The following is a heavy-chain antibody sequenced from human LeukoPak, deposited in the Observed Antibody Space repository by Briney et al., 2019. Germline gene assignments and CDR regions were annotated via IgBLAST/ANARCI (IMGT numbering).Heavy chain of an antibody. V-gene: IGHV4-59*01. J-gene: IGHJ6*02. D-gene: IGHD1-26*01. CDR3: ARGRSNYYGMDV. Sequence: SETLSLTCTVFGASISTNYWSWIRQPPGKGLEWIGHIHYSASTNYSPSLTSRVTISIDTSKNQLSLKLSPVTAADTAVYYCARGRSNYYGMDVWGQGTTVTVSS. CDR1: GASISTNY. CDR2: IHYSAST.